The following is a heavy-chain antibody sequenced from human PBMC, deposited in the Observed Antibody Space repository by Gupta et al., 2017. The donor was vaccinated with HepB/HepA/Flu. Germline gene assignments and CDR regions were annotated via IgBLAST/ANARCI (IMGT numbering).Heavy chain of an antibody. CDR2: ISGGGGIT. Sequence: EVQLLESGGGLVQPGGSLRLSCAASGFTFSSYGMSWVRQAPGKGLEWFSAISGGGGITYYADSVKGRFTISRDNSKNTLYLQMNSLRAEDTAGYYCVRNLSENAGLDSWGQGTLVTVSS. J-gene: IGHJ4*02. D-gene: IGHD2-2*01. V-gene: IGHV3-23*01. CDR3: VRNLSENAGLDS. CDR1: GFTFSSYG.